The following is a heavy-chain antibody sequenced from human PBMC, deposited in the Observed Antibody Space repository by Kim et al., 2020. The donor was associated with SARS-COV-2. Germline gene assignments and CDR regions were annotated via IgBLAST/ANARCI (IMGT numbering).Heavy chain of an antibody. J-gene: IGHJ4*02. V-gene: IGHV6-1*01. CDR1: GDSVSSNSAA. Sequence: SQTLSLTCAVSGDSVSSNSAAWNWIRQSPSRGLEWLGRTYYRSKWYFDYAVSVKSRITINPDTSKNQFSLHLSSVTPEDTAVYYCARGTRLSGRHSDEFHYWGPGTLVTVSS. CDR3: ARGTRLSGRHSDEFHY. D-gene: IGHD1-26*01. CDR2: TYYRSKWYF.